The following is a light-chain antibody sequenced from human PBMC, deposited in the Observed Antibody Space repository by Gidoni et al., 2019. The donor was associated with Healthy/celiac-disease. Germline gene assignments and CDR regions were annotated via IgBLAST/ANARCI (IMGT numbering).Light chain of an antibody. CDR3: QAWDSSTPV. J-gene: IGLJ2*01. V-gene: IGLV3-1*01. Sequence: SYELTQPPSVSVSPGQTASITCSGDKLGEKYACWSQQKPGQSPVLVIYQDSKRPSGIPERFSGSNSGNTATLTISGTQAMDEADYYCQAWDSSTPVVGGGTKLTVL. CDR2: QDS. CDR1: KLGEKY.